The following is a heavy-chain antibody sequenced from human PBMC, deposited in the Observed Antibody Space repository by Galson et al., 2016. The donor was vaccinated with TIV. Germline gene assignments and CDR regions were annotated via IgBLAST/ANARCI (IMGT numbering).Heavy chain of an antibody. D-gene: IGHD2-21*02. CDR1: GAIFSNYP. Sequence: SVKVSCKASGAIFSNYPITWVRQAPGQGLEWMGGIIPISGIADNSQKFQGRVSITADVSTNTVYMELSGLRSEDTAVYYCARLTPCGGDCYYFDRWGQGTLVTVSS. J-gene: IGHJ4*02. CDR2: IIPISGIA. V-gene: IGHV1-69*13. CDR3: ARLTPCGGDCYYFDR.